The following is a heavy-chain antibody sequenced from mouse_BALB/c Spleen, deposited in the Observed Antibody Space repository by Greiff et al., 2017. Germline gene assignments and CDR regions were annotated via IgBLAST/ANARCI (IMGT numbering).Heavy chain of an antibody. V-gene: IGHV1-55*01. CDR1: GYNFTSYW. CDR2: IYPGSGST. CDR3: AREGYDAGGYAMDY. Sequence: VQLQQSGAELVKPGTSVKLSCKASGYNFTSYWINWVKLRPGQGLEWIGDIYPGSGSTNYNEKFKGKATLTSDKSSSTAYMELSSLTSEDSAVYYCAREGYDAGGYAMDYWGQGTSVTVSS. D-gene: IGHD2-14*01. J-gene: IGHJ4*01.